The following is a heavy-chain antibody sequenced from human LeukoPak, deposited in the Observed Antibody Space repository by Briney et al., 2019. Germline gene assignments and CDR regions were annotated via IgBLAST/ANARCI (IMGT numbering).Heavy chain of an antibody. CDR2: ISGYNGNT. CDR1: GYTFISYG. Sequence: ASVKVSCKASGYTFISYGISWVRQAPGQGLEWMGWISGYNGNTDYAQKFQGRVTITRDTSASTAYMELSSLRSEDTAVYYCARPLSGIAHYDAFDIWGQGTMVTVSS. V-gene: IGHV1-18*01. D-gene: IGHD6-13*01. CDR3: ARPLSGIAHYDAFDI. J-gene: IGHJ3*02.